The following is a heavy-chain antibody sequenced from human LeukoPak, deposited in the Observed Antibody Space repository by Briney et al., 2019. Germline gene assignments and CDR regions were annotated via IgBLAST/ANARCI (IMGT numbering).Heavy chain of an antibody. Sequence: ASVKVSCKASGYTLTSYGISWVRQAPGQGLEWMGWISAYNGNTNYAQKLQGRVTMTTDTSTSTAYMELRSLRSDDTAVYYCARVIAAAGMSYFDYWGQGTLVTVSS. CDR3: ARVIAAAGMSYFDY. V-gene: IGHV1-18*01. CDR1: GYTLTSYG. J-gene: IGHJ4*02. D-gene: IGHD6-13*01. CDR2: ISAYNGNT.